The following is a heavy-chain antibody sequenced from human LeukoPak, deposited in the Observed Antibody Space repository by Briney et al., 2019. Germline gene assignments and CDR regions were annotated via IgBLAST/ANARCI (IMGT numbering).Heavy chain of an antibody. CDR1: GFTFRSYG. D-gene: IGHD1-26*01. V-gene: IGHV3-30*18. J-gene: IGHJ4*02. CDR2: MSYDGGNK. Sequence: PGGSLRLSCAASGFTFRSYGMQWVRQAPGKGLEWVAVMSYDGGNKNYADSVKDRFTISRDNSKNTLFLQMNSLRAEDTAVYYCAKRRPKGSGSYFDYWGQGTLVTVSS. CDR3: AKRRPKGSGSYFDY.